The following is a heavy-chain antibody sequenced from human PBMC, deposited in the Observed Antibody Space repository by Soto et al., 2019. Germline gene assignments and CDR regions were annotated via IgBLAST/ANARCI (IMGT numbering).Heavy chain of an antibody. J-gene: IGHJ6*03. CDR1: GFTFSSYS. D-gene: IGHD5-12*01. V-gene: IGHV3-21*01. CDR3: ARTQSSGYDYVRPYYYYYYMDV. CDR2: ISSSSSYI. Sequence: GGSLRLSCATSGFTFSSYSMNWVRPAPGEGPKWVSFISSSSSYIYYADSVNGRFTISRDNAKNSLYLQMNSLRAEDTAVYYCARTQSSGYDYVRPYYYYYYMDVWGKGTTVTVSS.